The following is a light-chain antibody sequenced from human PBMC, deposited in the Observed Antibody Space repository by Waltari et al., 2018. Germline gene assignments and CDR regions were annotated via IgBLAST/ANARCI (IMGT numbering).Light chain of an antibody. CDR1: QDISKY. CDR2: DAS. CDR3: QQYDNLPFT. V-gene: IGKV1-33*01. J-gene: IGKJ3*01. Sequence: DIQMTQSPSSLSASVGDRVTITCQASQDISKYLNWYQHKPGKAPKLLIYDASNLETGVPSRFSGSGSGTDFTFTISSLQPEDIATYYCQQYDNLPFTFGPGTKVDIK.